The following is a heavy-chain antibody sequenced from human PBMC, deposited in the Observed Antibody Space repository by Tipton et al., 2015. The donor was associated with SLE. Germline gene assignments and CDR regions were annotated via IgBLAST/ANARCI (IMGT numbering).Heavy chain of an antibody. CDR3: ARAYCSSTKCQRDEYFHH. Sequence: TLSLTCAVYGGSFTGYYWSWIRQSPGKGLEWIGEIHHSGSTIYNPSLKSRVTISVDTSKNQFSLKLSSVTAADTAVYYCARAYCSSTKCQRDEYFHHWGQGALVTVSS. J-gene: IGHJ1*01. V-gene: IGHV4-34*01. D-gene: IGHD2-2*01. CDR2: IHHSGST. CDR1: GGSFTGYY.